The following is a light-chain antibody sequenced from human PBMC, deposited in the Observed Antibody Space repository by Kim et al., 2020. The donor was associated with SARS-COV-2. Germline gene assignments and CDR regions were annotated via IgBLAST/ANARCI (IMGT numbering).Light chain of an antibody. J-gene: IGLJ3*02. Sequence: SVQPTCPLSSRQANYFAAWHQQRPGKAPRFLMKVEGSGSYNKGGGVPDRFSGSRSGADRYLIISNLHSEDEADYYCETWDSNIQVFGGGTQLTVL. CDR2: VEGSGSY. V-gene: IGLV4-60*03. CDR3: ETWDSNIQV. CDR1: SRQANYF.